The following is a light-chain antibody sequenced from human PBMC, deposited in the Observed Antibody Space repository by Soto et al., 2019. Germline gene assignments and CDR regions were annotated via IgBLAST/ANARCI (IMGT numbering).Light chain of an antibody. CDR2: DVT. J-gene: IGLJ2*01. CDR1: SNDVGDFNY. CDR3: SSYSRSTTHVV. Sequence: QSVLTQPASVSGSPGRSVTISCTGTSNDVGDFNYVSWYQHLPGRAPKLIIYDVTNRPSGISYRFSASKSGRTASLTISGLQAEDEADYYCSSYSRSTTHVVFGGGTKVTVL. V-gene: IGLV2-14*03.